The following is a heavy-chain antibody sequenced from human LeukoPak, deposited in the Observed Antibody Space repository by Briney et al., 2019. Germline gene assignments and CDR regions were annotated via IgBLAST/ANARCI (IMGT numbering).Heavy chain of an antibody. Sequence: GGSLRLSCTASGSTFADYLMSWFRQAPGKGLEWVGFIRSKTYGGTTEYAASVKGRFTISRDDSKSIAYLQMNSLETEDTAVYYCAKPATSILIYFDSWGQGTLVTVSS. D-gene: IGHD2-2*01. J-gene: IGHJ4*02. CDR3: AKPATSILIYFDS. CDR1: GSTFADYL. CDR2: IRSKTYGGTT. V-gene: IGHV3-49*03.